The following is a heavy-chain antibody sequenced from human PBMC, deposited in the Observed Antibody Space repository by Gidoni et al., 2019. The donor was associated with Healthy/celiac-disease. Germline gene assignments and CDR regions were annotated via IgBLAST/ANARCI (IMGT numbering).Heavy chain of an antibody. CDR3: TTDNTWYPRGGDAFDI. CDR1: GFTFSNPW. Sequence: EVQLVESGGGLVKPGGSLRLSCAASGFTFSNPWMSWVRQAPGKGLEWVVRIKSKTDGGTTNYAAPVKGRFTISRDDSKNTLYLQMNSLKTEDTAVYYCTTDNTWYPRGGDAFDIWGQGTMVTVSS. D-gene: IGHD6-13*01. CDR2: IKSKTDGGTT. J-gene: IGHJ3*02. V-gene: IGHV3-15*01.